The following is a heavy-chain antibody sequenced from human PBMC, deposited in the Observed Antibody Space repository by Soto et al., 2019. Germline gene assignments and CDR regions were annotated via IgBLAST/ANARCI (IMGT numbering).Heavy chain of an antibody. Sequence: GGSLRLSCSASGFTFSEYTMHWVRQAPGKGLQYVSTISSDGDITYYADSVKGRFTISRDNSKNTLYLQMNSLRPEDTAVYYCVKVSTFYDILTGYYSTNFFDPWGQGTLVTVSS. D-gene: IGHD3-9*01. CDR2: ISSDGDIT. CDR3: VKVSTFYDILTGYYSTNFFDP. CDR1: GFTFSEYT. J-gene: IGHJ5*02. V-gene: IGHV3-64D*06.